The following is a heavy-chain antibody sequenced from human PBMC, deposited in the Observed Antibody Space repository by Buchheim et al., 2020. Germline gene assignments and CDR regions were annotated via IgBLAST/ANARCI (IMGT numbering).Heavy chain of an antibody. CDR2: TYISGST. J-gene: IGHJ3*02. CDR3: AREGITIARGAFDI. V-gene: IGHV4-61*02. D-gene: IGHD3-10*01. CDR1: GGPINSSSYY. Sequence: QVQLQESGPGLVAPSQTLSLTCNVSGGPINSSSYYWNWIRQPAGKGLEWIGRTYISGSTHYNPSLKSRVTISGDTSKNQFSLKLSSVTAADTAVYYCAREGITIARGAFDIWGQGT.